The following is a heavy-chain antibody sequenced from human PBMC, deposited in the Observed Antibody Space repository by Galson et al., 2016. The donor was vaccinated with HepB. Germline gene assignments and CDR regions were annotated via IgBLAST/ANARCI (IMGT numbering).Heavy chain of an antibody. V-gene: IGHV1-46*01. CDR2: INTTGTGT. J-gene: IGHJ3*02. Sequence: SVKVSCKASGYTFTSYYIHWVRQAPGQGLEWMGFINTTGTGTAYAQKFQGRVTMTRDTSTTTGYMDLSGLRSEDTAIYYCARPGSGWSGGAFDICGQGTRVTVSS. CDR1: GYTFTSYY. D-gene: IGHD6-19*01. CDR3: ARPGSGWSGGAFDI.